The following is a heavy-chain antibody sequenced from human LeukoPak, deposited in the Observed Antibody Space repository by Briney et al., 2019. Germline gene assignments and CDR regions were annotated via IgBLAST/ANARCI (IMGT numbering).Heavy chain of an antibody. CDR1: GFTFSSYW. CDR2: IKQDGSEK. CDR3: ARAPRSITMVRGLLDP. Sequence: GGSLRLSCAASGFTFSSYWMSWVRQAPGKGLEWVANIKQDGSEKYYVDSVKGRFTISRDNAKNSLYLQMNSLRAEDTAVYYCARAPRSITMVRGLLDPWGQGTLVTVSS. J-gene: IGHJ5*02. V-gene: IGHV3-7*01. D-gene: IGHD3-10*01.